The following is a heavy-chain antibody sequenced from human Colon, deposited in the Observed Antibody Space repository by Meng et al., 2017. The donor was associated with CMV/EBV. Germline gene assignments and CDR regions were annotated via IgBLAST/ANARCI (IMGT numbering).Heavy chain of an antibody. CDR2: INHSGST. CDR1: GGSFSGDY. V-gene: IGHV4-34*01. Sequence: HGQLQQWGAGLLQPSETLSLTCAVYGGSFSGDYWSWIRQPPGKGLEWIGEINHSGSTNYNPSLKSQVTISVDTSKNQFSLKLSSVTAADTAVYYCAIGLYGSGRHQIDYWGQGTLVTVSS. D-gene: IGHD3-10*01. J-gene: IGHJ4*02. CDR3: AIGLYGSGRHQIDY.